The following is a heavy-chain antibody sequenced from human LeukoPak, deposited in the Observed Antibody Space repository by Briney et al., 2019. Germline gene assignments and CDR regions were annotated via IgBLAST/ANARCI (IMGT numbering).Heavy chain of an antibody. CDR3: AIIVTPGRFDY. J-gene: IGHJ4*02. CDR2: INPNSGGT. Sequence: ASVKVSCKASGYTFTGYYMHWVRQAPGQGLEWMGRINPNSGGTNYAQKFQGRVTMTRDTSISTAYLELSRLRSDDPAVYYCAIIVTPGRFDYWGQGTLVTVSS. D-gene: IGHD2-15*01. CDR1: GYTFTGYY. V-gene: IGHV1-2*06.